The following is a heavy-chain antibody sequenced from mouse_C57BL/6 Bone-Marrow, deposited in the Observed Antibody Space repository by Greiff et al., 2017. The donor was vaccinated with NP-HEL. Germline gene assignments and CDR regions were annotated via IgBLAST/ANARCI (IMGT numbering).Heavy chain of an antibody. Sequence: VQLVESGAELARPGASVKLSCKASGYTFTSYGISWVKQRTGQGLEWIGEIYPRSGNTYYNEKFKGKATLTADKSSSTAYMELRSLTSEDSAVYFCARDYGSSLNWYFDVWGTGTTVTVSS. CDR1: GYTFTSYG. J-gene: IGHJ1*03. CDR2: IYPRSGNT. CDR3: ARDYGSSLNWYFDV. D-gene: IGHD1-1*01. V-gene: IGHV1-81*01.